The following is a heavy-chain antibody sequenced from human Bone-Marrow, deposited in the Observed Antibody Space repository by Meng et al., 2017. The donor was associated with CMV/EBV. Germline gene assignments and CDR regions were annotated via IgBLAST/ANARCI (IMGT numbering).Heavy chain of an antibody. V-gene: IGHV3-53*01. CDR1: GFTVSSDY. D-gene: IGHD6-6*01. CDR3: ARGSNWFDP. CDR2: IYSGGNT. J-gene: IGHJ5*02. Sequence: SLRLSCAASGFTVSSDYLSWVRQAPGKGLEWVSIIYSGGNTYYAESVKGRFTISRDSSKNTLYLQMNSLRADDTAVYYCARGSNWFDPWGQGTLVTVSS.